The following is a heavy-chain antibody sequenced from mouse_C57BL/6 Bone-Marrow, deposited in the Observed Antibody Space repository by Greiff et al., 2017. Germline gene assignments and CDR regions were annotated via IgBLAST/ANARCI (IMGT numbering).Heavy chain of an antibody. CDR2: ISDGGSYT. Sequence: DVQLVESGGGLVKPGGSLKLSCAASGFTFSSYAMSWVRQTPEKRLEWVATISDGGSYTYYPDNVKGRFTISRDNAKNNLYLQMSHLKSEDTAMYYCARDYPYFDYWGQGTTLTVSS. CDR1: GFTFSSYA. CDR3: ARDYPYFDY. V-gene: IGHV5-4*01. J-gene: IGHJ2*01.